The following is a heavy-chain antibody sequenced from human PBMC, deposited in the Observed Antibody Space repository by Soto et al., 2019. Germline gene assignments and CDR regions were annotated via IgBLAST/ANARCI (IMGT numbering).Heavy chain of an antibody. J-gene: IGHJ5*02. CDR1: GGSFSGYY. CDR3: ARKGRQLLIPRNWFDP. V-gene: IGHV4-34*01. Sequence: KSSETLSLTCAVYGGSFSGYYWSWIRQPPGKGLEWIGEINHSGSTNYNPSLKSRVTISVDTSKNQFSLKLSSVTAADTAVYYCARKGRQLLIPRNWFDPWGQGTLVTVSS. D-gene: IGHD2-2*01. CDR2: INHSGST.